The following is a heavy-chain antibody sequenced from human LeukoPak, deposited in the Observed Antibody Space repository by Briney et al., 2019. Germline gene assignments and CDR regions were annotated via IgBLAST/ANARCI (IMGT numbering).Heavy chain of an antibody. V-gene: IGHV1-18*01. Sequence: ASVKLSCTAAGYSFVTYGISWVRQAPGQGLEWMGRISGYNGNTDYAHSLQGRVTMTTDTSTSTAYMELRSLRSDDTAVYYCARVGGGNSRATDAFDIWGQGTLVTVSS. CDR1: GYSFVTYG. J-gene: IGHJ3*02. CDR3: ARVGGGNSRATDAFDI. CDR2: ISGYNGNT. D-gene: IGHD4-23*01.